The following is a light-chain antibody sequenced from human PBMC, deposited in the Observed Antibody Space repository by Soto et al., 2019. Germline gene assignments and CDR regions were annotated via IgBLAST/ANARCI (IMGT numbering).Light chain of an antibody. J-gene: IGLJ1*01. V-gene: IGLV2-8*01. CDR1: NSSVGGYNY. CDR3: SSYAGSNWYV. CDR2: EVN. Sequence: QAVLTPPPPPPRSPGTTVTISSPWTNSSVGGYNYVSWYQQYPGKAPKLIIYEVNERPSGVPDRFSGSKSGNTASLTVSGLQTADEADYYCSSYAGSNWYVFGTGTKVTVL.